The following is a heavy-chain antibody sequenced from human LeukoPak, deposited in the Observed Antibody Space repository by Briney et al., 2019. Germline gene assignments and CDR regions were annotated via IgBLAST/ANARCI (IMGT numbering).Heavy chain of an antibody. V-gene: IGHV1-2*02. CDR2: INPNSGGT. CDR3: ARATLLRGVITIDY. J-gene: IGHJ4*02. D-gene: IGHD3-10*01. Sequence: ASVKVSCKASGYTFTGYYIHWVRQTPGQGLEWMGWINPNSGGTNYAQKFQGRVTLTRDMPISTAYMELSSLRSDDTAVYYCARATLLRGVITIDYWGQGTLVTVSS. CDR1: GYTFTGYY.